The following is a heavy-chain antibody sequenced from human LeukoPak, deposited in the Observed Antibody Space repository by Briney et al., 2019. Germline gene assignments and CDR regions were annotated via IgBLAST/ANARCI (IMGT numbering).Heavy chain of an antibody. CDR1: GYTFTSYY. CDR2: INPSGGST. CDR3: VRDKRVAATGPTGYDY. Sequence: ASVKVSCKASGYTFTSYYLHWVLQAPGQGLEWMGIINPSGGSTDYAQKFQGRVTMTRDTSTTTVYMELSSLRSEDAAVYYCVRDKRVAATGPTGYDYWGQGTLVTVSS. D-gene: IGHD3-9*01. J-gene: IGHJ4*02. V-gene: IGHV1-46*01.